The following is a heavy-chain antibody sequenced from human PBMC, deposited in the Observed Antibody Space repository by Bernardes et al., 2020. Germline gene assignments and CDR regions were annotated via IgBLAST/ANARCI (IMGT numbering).Heavy chain of an antibody. Sequence: GGSLRLSCVASGFFSDYSTNWVRPAPGKGLEWVSSISRDSAYIYYADSVKGRFTTSRDNAKNSLYLQMNSLRAEDTAVYYCARHCGGDCIYAFDIWGQGTMVTVSS. CDR2: ISRDSAYI. CDR3: ARHCGGDCIYAFDI. J-gene: IGHJ3*02. D-gene: IGHD2-21*02. CDR1: GFFSDYS. V-gene: IGHV3-21*01.